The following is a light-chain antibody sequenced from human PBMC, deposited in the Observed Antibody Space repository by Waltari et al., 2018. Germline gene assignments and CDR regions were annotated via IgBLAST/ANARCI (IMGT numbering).Light chain of an antibody. Sequence: DIQVTQSPSFLSASVGDRVTITCRKHQSIRTSLNWYHQKPRKPPKILIFAAPAWQRGVSSPLSGSGSQTGCTLTIRNLHPEDFATYYCQQSYRAPQTFGGGTKVDMK. CDR2: AAP. J-gene: IGKJ4*01. CDR3: QQSYRAPQT. CDR1: QSIRTS. V-gene: IGKV1-39*01.